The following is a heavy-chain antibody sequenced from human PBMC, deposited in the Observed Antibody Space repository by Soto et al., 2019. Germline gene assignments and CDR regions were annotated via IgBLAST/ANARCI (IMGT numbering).Heavy chain of an antibody. CDR3: ARWVGGSMYDNSGKYDS. V-gene: IGHV3-30*03. Sequence: QVQLVESGGGVVQPGRSLRITCAASGFTFSSNGMHWVRQAPGKGLEWVALVAYDGSKTYYGDSVRGRFTISRDNSENTLYLQMNSLRDEDTAVYYCARWVGGSMYDNSGKYDSWGQGTLVTVSS. D-gene: IGHD3-22*01. CDR2: VAYDGSKT. J-gene: IGHJ5*01. CDR1: GFTFSSNG.